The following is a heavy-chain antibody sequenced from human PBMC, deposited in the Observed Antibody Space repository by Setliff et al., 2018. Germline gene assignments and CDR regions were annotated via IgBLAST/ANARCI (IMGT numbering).Heavy chain of an antibody. CDR1: GGSLRDSAIF. V-gene: IGHV4-39*01. Sequence: PSETLSLTCTVSGGSLRDSAIFWGWIRQPPGKGLEWIGSTYYNGDTYYNPSLKSRVTMSVDTSRNQFSLKLSSVTAAATALYYCARHVGIRGRGYNYYYYYMDVWGKGTTVTSP. CDR2: TYYNGDT. CDR3: ARHVGIRGRGYNYYYYYMDV. D-gene: IGHD3-10*01. J-gene: IGHJ6*03.